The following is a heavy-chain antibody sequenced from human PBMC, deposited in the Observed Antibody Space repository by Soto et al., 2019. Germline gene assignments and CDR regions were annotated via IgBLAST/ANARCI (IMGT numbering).Heavy chain of an antibody. CDR1: GFTFNTYS. CDR3: ARDGGAAGTFDY. D-gene: IGHD6-13*01. J-gene: IGHJ4*02. Sequence: GGSLRLSCAASGFTFNTYSMQWVRQAPGKGLEWLAVISYSGDTKFYTDSVKGRFTISRDNSKNTLYLLMDSLRVEDTAVYYCARDGGAAGTFDYWGQGTLVTVSS. V-gene: IGHV3-30-3*01. CDR2: ISYSGDTK.